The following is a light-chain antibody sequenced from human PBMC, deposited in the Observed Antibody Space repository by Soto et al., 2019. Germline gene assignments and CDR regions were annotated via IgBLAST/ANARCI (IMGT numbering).Light chain of an antibody. Sequence: ESVLTQSPATLSLSPGERATLSCRASQSVSSYLAWYQQKPGQAPRLLIYDASNRATGIPARFSGSGSGTDFTLTISSLEPEDFAVYYCQQRSNWPGTFGQGTKVEIK. V-gene: IGKV3-11*01. CDR2: DAS. CDR3: QQRSNWPGT. J-gene: IGKJ1*01. CDR1: QSVSSY.